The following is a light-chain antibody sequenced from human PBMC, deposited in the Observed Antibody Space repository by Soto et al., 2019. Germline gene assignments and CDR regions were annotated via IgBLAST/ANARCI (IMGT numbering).Light chain of an antibody. CDR3: HLYGGSPPHT. CDR1: QSVSSNH. Sequence: EIVLTQSPGTLSLSPGERATLSCRASQSVSSNHLAWYQQKPGQAPRLLIYGSSSRATGIPDRFSGSGSGTDFTLTISRLEPEDFEVYFCHLYGGSPPHTFGQGTKVEIK. J-gene: IGKJ2*01. V-gene: IGKV3-20*01. CDR2: GSS.